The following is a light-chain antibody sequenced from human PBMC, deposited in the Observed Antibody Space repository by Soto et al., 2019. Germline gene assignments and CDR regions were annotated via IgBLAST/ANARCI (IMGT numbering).Light chain of an antibody. CDR1: QSISSNY. Sequence: EIVFTQSPGTLSLSPGERATLSCSASQSISSNYLAWYQQKPGQAPRLVIYGASSRATGIPDRFSGSGSGTDFTLTISRLEPEDFAVYYCQQYGSSPPLTFGGGTKVDIK. CDR2: GAS. J-gene: IGKJ4*01. CDR3: QQYGSSPPLT. V-gene: IGKV3-20*01.